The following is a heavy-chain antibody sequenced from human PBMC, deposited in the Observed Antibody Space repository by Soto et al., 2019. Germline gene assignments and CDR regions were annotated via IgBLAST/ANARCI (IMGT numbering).Heavy chain of an antibody. J-gene: IGHJ3*02. CDR2: IYYSGST. D-gene: IGHD1-20*01. Sequence: SETLSLTCTVSGGSISSYYWSWVRQPPGKGLEWIGYIYYSGSTNYNPSLKSRVTISVDTSKNQFSLKQSSVTAADTAVYYCARILITGTTWAFDIWGQGTMVTVSS. CDR1: GGSISSYY. V-gene: IGHV4-59*01. CDR3: ARILITGTTWAFDI.